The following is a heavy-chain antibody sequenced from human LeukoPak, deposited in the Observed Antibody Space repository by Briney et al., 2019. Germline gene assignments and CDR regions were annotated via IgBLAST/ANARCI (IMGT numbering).Heavy chain of an antibody. CDR1: GYTFTSYG. CDR2: ISAYNGNT. CDR3: AKDLSADEEAGSFDY. J-gene: IGHJ4*02. V-gene: IGHV1-18*01. D-gene: IGHD1-26*01. Sequence: ASVKVSCKASGYTFTSYGISWVRQAPGQGLEWMGWISAYNGNTNYAQKLQGRVTMTTDTSTSTAYMELSSLRSEDTAVYYCAKDLSADEEAGSFDYWGQGTLVTVSS.